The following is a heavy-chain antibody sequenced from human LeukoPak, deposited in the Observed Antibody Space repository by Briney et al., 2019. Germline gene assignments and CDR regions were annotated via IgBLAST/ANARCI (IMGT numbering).Heavy chain of an antibody. D-gene: IGHD5-12*01. Sequence: ASVEVSCKASGYAFTSYDINWVRQATGQGLEWMGWMNPNSGSTGYAQKFQGRVTITRNTSLSTAYMELSGLRSEDTAVYYCARGRSTGYPYYFEYWGQGTLVTVSS. CDR2: MNPNSGST. CDR1: GYAFTSYD. V-gene: IGHV1-8*01. CDR3: ARGRSTGYPYYFEY. J-gene: IGHJ4*02.